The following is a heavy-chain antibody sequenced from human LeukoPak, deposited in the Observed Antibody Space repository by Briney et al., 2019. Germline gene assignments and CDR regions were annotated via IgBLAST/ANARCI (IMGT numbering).Heavy chain of an antibody. D-gene: IGHD3-10*01. Sequence: RASVKVSCKASGYTFTGYYMHWVRQAPGQGLEWMGWINPNSGGTNYAQKFQGRVTMTRDTSISTAYMELSRLRSDDTAVYYCARVSSEEGLWFGESKYYFDYWGQGTLVTVSS. J-gene: IGHJ4*02. V-gene: IGHV1-2*02. CDR1: GYTFTGYY. CDR3: ARVSSEEGLWFGESKYYFDY. CDR2: INPNSGGT.